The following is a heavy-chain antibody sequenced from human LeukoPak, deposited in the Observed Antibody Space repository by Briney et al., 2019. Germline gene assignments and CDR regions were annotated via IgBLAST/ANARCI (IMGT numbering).Heavy chain of an antibody. CDR3: ARLTFGGVIGFDY. J-gene: IGHJ4*02. CDR2: ISSSGSHM. CDR1: GFTFSSYS. V-gene: IGHV3-21*01. D-gene: IGHD3-16*02. Sequence: GGSLRLSCAASGFTFSSYSMNWVRQAPGKGLEWVSSISSSGSHMYYADSVKGRFTISRDNAKNSLYLQMNSLRAEDAAVYYCARLTFGGVIGFDYWGQGTLVTVSS.